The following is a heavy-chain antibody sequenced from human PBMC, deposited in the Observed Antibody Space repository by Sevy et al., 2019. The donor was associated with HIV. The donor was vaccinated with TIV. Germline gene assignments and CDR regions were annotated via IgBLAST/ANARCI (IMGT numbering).Heavy chain of an antibody. V-gene: IGHV4-39*01. D-gene: IGHD4-17*01. CDR2: IYYSGSA. Sequence: SETLSLTCTVSGDSLSNSGYYWGWIRQRPGKGLEWSRNIYYSGSAHYNPSLKSRVTVSIDTSKNQFSLMLSSVTAADTAVYFCARFPYGDYVDYFDYWGQGTLVTVSS. J-gene: IGHJ4*02. CDR3: ARFPYGDYVDYFDY. CDR1: GDSLSNSGYY.